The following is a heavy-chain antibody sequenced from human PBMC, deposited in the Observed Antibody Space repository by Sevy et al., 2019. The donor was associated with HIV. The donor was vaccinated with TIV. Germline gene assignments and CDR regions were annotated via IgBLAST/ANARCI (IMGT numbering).Heavy chain of an antibody. D-gene: IGHD3-10*01. Sequence: SETLSLTCAVSGGSIRSSHWWSWVRQSPGKGLEWIGEIYYSESRNYNPSLKSRLTISVDTSNNLFSLRLSSVTAADTAVYYCAREEYFYGSGTYGYGMDVWGQGTTVTVSS. CDR1: GGSIRSSHW. CDR2: IYYSESR. CDR3: AREEYFYGSGTYGYGMDV. V-gene: IGHV4-4*02. J-gene: IGHJ6*02.